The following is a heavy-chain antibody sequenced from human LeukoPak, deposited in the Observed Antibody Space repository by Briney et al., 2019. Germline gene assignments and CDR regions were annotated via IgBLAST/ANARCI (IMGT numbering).Heavy chain of an antibody. CDR2: INWNGVST. J-gene: IGHJ5*02. D-gene: IGHD3-16*01. V-gene: IGHV3-20*04. CDR3: ATDLYAGPVNWFDP. Sequence: GGSLRLSCAASGFTLDDYAMTWVRQAPGRGREWGSRINWNGVSTTYADSVKGRFTISRDNAKNSLYLQMNSLRAEDTALYYCATDLYAGPVNWFDPRGQGTLVTVSS. CDR1: GFTLDDYA.